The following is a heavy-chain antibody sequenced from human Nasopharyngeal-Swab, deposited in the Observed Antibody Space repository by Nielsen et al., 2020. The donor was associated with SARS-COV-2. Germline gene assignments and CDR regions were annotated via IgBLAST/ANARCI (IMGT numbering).Heavy chain of an antibody. CDR3: ARDFSEKGYYYYGMDV. V-gene: IGHV3-30*04. CDR1: GFTFRGYL. CDR2: ISYDGSNK. Sequence: GGSLSPPFPPSGFTFRGYLSPGFRQAPGKGLEWVAVISYDGSNKYYADSVKGRFTISRDNSKNTLYLQMNSLRAEDTAVYYCARDFSEKGYYYYGMDVWGQGTTVTVSS. J-gene: IGHJ6*02. D-gene: IGHD1-26*01.